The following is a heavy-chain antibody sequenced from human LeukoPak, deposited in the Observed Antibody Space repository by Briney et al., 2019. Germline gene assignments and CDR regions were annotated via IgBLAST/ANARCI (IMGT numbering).Heavy chain of an antibody. Sequence: KPSENLSLTCAVYGGSFSGHYWSWIRQPAGKGLEWIGRIYTSGSTNYNPSLKSRVTVSVGTSKNQFSLNLSSVTAADTAVYYCARQVPTVTSDAFDIWGQGTMVTVSS. D-gene: IGHD4-17*01. CDR3: ARQVPTVTSDAFDI. CDR1: GGSFSGHY. J-gene: IGHJ3*02. CDR2: IYTSGST. V-gene: IGHV4-59*10.